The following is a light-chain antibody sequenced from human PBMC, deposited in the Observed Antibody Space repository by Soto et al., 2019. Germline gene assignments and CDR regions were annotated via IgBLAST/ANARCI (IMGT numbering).Light chain of an antibody. Sequence: QSALTQPASVSGSPGQSITISCTGTSSDVGGYKYVSWYQHHPGKAPKLMIFEDSNRPSGVSNRFSGSKSGNTASLTISGLQAEDEAEYYCTSYTSSHTLLFGGGTKLTVL. CDR3: TSYTSSHTLL. V-gene: IGLV2-14*01. CDR1: SSDVGGYKY. J-gene: IGLJ2*01. CDR2: EDS.